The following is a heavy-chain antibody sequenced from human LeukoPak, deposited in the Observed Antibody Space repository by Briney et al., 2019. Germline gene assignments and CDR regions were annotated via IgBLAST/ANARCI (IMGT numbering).Heavy chain of an antibody. D-gene: IGHD4-17*01. J-gene: IGHJ3*02. V-gene: IGHV4-59*11. Sequence: PSETLSLTCGVSDDLLWCHQWTGMRQPPGKALEGIGYISYIGSTNYNPSLKSRVTISIDTSKNQFSLKLSSVTAADTAVYFCARDLVTVTKGFDIWGQGTMVSVSS. CDR2: ISYIGST. CDR1: DDLLWCHQ. CDR3: ARDLVTVTKGFDI.